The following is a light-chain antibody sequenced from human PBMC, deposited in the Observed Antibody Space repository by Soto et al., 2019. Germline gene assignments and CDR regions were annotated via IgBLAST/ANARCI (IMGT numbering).Light chain of an antibody. CDR1: QSITRY. Sequence: DLHLTQSPSSVSASXVGRVTITXXASQSITRYLHWYQQKPGKAPKLLIYAASDLQSGVPSRFSGSGYGTDFALTITSLQPEDFATYYCQQSYNIPPTFGQGTKVDI. J-gene: IGKJ1*01. CDR3: QQSYNIPPT. CDR2: AAS. V-gene: IGKV1-39*01.